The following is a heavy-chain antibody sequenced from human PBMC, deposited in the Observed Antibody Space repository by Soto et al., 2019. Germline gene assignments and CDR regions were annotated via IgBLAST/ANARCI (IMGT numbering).Heavy chain of an antibody. CDR1: GFSLSNARMG. Sequence: ESGPTLVNPTETLTLTCTVSGFSLSNARMGVSWIRQPPGKALEWLAHIFSNDEKSYSTSLKSRLTISKDTSKSQVVLTMTNMDPVDTATYYCAAVYSSSSEGYWGQGTLVTVSS. D-gene: IGHD6-6*01. CDR3: AAVYSSSSEGY. V-gene: IGHV2-26*01. J-gene: IGHJ4*02. CDR2: IFSNDEK.